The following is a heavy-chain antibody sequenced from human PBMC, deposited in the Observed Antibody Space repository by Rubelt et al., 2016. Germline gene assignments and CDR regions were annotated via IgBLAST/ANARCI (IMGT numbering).Heavy chain of an antibody. J-gene: IGHJ5*02. CDR2: IYYSGST. V-gene: IGHV4-39*01. D-gene: IGHD3-16*01. CDR1: GASIITSTYY. CDR3: ASYRRFGRFDP. Sequence: QLQLQESGPGLVRPSETLSLTCSVSGASIITSTYYWGWIRQPPGKGLEWIGSIYYSGSTYYNPSLKSRVTISVDTSKNQFSLKLSSVTAADTAVYYCASYRRFGRFDPWGQGTLVTVSS.